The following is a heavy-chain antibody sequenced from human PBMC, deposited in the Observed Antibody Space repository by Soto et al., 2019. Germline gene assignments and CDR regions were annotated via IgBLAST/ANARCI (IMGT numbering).Heavy chain of an antibody. CDR2: INPGNGNT. CDR3: TTVAGSSWYAGF. CDR1: GYTFMRYT. D-gene: IGHD6-13*01. V-gene: IGHV1-3*01. J-gene: IGHJ4*02. Sequence: ASVKVSCKASGYTFMRYTMQWVRQAPGQGLEWMGWINPGNGNTHYSQKFQGRVTITRDTPATTTYMELTSLKTEDTAVYYCTTVAGSSWYAGFWGQGTLVTVSS.